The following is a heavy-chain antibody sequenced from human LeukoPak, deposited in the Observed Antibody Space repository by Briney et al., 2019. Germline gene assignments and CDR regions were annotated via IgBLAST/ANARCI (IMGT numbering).Heavy chain of an antibody. CDR3: AREQNYYYGMDV. Sequence: SETLSLTCTVSGGSISNYYWNWIRQPPGKGLEWIGYIYYSGSTNYNPSLKSRVTISVDTSKNQFSLKLNSVTAADTAVYYCAREQNYYYGMDVWGKGTTATVSS. CDR1: GGSISNYY. CDR2: IYYSGST. V-gene: IGHV4-59*01. J-gene: IGHJ6*04. D-gene: IGHD2/OR15-2a*01.